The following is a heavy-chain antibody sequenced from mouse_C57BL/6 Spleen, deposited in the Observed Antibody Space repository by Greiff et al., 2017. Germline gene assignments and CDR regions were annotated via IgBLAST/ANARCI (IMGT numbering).Heavy chain of an antibody. V-gene: IGHV1-52*01. CDR1: GYTFTSYW. CDR2: IDPSDSET. Sequence: QVQLKQPGAELVRPGSSVKLSCKASGYTFTSYWMHWVKQRPIQGLEWIGNIDPSDSETHYNQKFKDKATLTVDKSSSTAYMQLSSLTSEDSAVYYCARKSDGSPAWFAYWGQGTLVTVSA. D-gene: IGHD2-3*01. CDR3: ARKSDGSPAWFAY. J-gene: IGHJ3*01.